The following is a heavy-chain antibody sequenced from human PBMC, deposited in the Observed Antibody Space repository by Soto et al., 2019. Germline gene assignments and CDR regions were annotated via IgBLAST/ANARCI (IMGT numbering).Heavy chain of an antibody. J-gene: IGHJ4*02. CDR3: AKLVSSYGSGSYGDY. Sequence: PGGSLRLSCAASGFTFSSYAMSWVRQAPGKGLEWVSVISGSGGSTYYADSVKGRFTISRDNSKNTLYLQMNSLRAEDTAVYYCAKLVSSYGSGSYGDYWGQGTLVTVSS. CDR2: ISGSGGST. CDR1: GFTFSSYA. D-gene: IGHD3-10*01. V-gene: IGHV3-23*01.